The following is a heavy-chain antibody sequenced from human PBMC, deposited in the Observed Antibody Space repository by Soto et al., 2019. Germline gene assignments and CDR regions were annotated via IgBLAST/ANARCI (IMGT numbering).Heavy chain of an antibody. CDR2: ISAYNGNT. D-gene: IGHD3-10*01. Sequence: ASVKVSCKASGYTFTSYGISWVRQAPGQGLEWMGWISAYNGNTNYAQKLQGRVTMTTDTSTSTAYMELRSLRSDDTAVYYCARDAKILRFGEKRVDYWGQGNLVTVSS. J-gene: IGHJ4*02. V-gene: IGHV1-18*01. CDR3: ARDAKILRFGEKRVDY. CDR1: GYTFTSYG.